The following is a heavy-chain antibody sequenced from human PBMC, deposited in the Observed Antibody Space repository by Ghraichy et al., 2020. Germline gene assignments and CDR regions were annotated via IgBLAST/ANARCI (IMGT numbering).Heavy chain of an antibody. CDR2: IRYDGSNK. V-gene: IGHV3-30*02. CDR3: AKDHGGVWFGETPNWFDP. J-gene: IGHJ5*02. Sequence: GGSLRLSCAASGFTFSNYGMHWVRQAPGKGLEWVAFIRYDGSNKYYADSVKGRFTISRDNSKNTLYLQMNSLRADDTALYYCAKDHGGVWFGETPNWFDPWGQGTLVTISS. CDR1: GFTFSNYG. D-gene: IGHD3-10*01.